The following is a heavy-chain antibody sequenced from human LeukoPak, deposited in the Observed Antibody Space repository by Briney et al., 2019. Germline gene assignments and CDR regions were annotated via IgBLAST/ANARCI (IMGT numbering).Heavy chain of an antibody. CDR3: ARDPYYYGSGSYSDY. CDR2: ISSSGSTV. Sequence: GGSLRLSCAASGFTFSSYEMNWVRQAPGKGLEWVSYISSSGSTVYYADSVKGRFTISRDNAKNSPYLQMNSLRAEDTAVYYCARDPYYYGSGSYSDYWGQGTLVTVSS. CDR1: GFTFSSYE. D-gene: IGHD3-10*01. J-gene: IGHJ4*02. V-gene: IGHV3-48*03.